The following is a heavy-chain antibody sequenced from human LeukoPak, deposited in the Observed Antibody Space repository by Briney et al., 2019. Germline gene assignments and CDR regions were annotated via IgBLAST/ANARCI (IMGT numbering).Heavy chain of an antibody. CDR1: AYSISSGYY. V-gene: IGHV4-38-2*02. CDR3: ARTTTVRGTYYMDV. D-gene: IGHD3-10*01. J-gene: IGHJ6*03. Sequence: SETLSLTCTVSAYSISSGYYWGWIRQPPGKGLEWIGSIYHSGSTYYNPSLKSRVTTSVDTSKNQFSLNLNSVTAADTDVYYCARTTTVRGTYYMDVWGKGTTVTISS. CDR2: IYHSGST.